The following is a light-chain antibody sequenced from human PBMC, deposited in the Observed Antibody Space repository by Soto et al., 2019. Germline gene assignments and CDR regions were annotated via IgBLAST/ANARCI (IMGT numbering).Light chain of an antibody. J-gene: IGLJ3*02. CDR1: SSDVGNYNL. CDR3: CSYAGSSTWV. Sequence: QSALTQPASVSGSPGQSITISCTGTSSDVGNYNLVSWYQQHPGKAPKLMIYDVSKRPSGVSNRFSGYKSGKTASLTISGLQAEDGADYYCCSYAGSSTWVFGGGTKLTVL. CDR2: DVS. V-gene: IGLV2-23*02.